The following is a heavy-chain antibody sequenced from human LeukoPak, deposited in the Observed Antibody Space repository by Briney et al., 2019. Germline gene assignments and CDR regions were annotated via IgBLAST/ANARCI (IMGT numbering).Heavy chain of an antibody. J-gene: IGHJ4*02. CDR3: AGRREGEYYFDY. D-gene: IGHD3-16*01. V-gene: IGHV4-59*08. CDR1: GGSISSYY. CDR2: IYYSGST. Sequence: SETLSLTCTVSGGSISSYYWSWIRQPPGKGLEWIGYIYYSGSTNYNPSLKSRVTISVDTSKNQFSLKLSSVTAADTAVYYCAGRREGEYYFDYWGQGTLVTVSS.